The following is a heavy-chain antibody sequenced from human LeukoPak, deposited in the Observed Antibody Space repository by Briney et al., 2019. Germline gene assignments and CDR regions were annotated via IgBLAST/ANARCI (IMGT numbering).Heavy chain of an antibody. D-gene: IGHD3-3*01. V-gene: IGHV4-30-2*01. J-gene: IGHJ4*02. CDR3: ARFQILGVVIPH. Sequence: SETLSLTCAVSGGSISSGGYCWSLIRQPPGKGLGWIGYIYHSGSTYNNPSLKSRVTILVDRTKNQFSLKLSSVRAADTAVYYCARFQILGVVIPHWGQGTLVTVSS. CDR2: IYHSGST. CDR1: GGSISSGGYC.